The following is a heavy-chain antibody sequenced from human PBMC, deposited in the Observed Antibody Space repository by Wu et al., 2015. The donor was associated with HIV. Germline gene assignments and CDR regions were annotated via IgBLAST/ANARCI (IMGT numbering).Heavy chain of an antibody. J-gene: IGHJ6*02. CDR1: GYTFSSYY. V-gene: IGHV1-18*01. CDR3: ARDYKGLGIYSGMDV. D-gene: IGHD3-16*01. Sequence: QVQLVQSGAEVKKPGASVKVSCKASGYTFSSYYMNWVRQVPGQGLEWMGWISAYSGNTKYEQEFQGRVTMTVDTSTSTAYMDLNNLRSDDTAVYYCARDYKGLGIYSGMDVWGQGTTVTVSS. CDR2: ISAYSGNT.